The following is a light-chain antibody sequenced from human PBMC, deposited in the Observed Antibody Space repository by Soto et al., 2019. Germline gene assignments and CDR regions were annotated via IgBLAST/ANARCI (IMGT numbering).Light chain of an antibody. CDR1: QSVSSSY. CDR3: QQDGRSPGYT. Sequence: EIVLTQSPGTLSLSPGERATLSCRASQSVSSSYLTWYQQKPGQAPRVLVYGSSRRHTGIPDRFSGSGSGTDFTLTISRLEPEDFAVYSWQQDGRSPGYTFGQGTKLEIK. CDR2: GSS. J-gene: IGKJ2*01. V-gene: IGKV3-20*01.